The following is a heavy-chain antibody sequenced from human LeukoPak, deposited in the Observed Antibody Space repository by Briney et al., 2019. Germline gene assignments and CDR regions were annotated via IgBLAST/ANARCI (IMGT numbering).Heavy chain of an antibody. V-gene: IGHV4-59*01. CDR1: DGSIGSYY. J-gene: IGHJ4*02. CDR2: IHYSGST. D-gene: IGHD3-22*01. CDR3: ARVMRGADSSGYYGYYFDY. Sequence: PSETLSLTCTVSDGSIGSYYWNWIRQPPGKGLEWIGYIHYSGSTNYSPSLKSRVTISVATSKNQFSLKLNSVTAADTAVYYCARVMRGADSSGYYGYYFDYWGQGTLVTVSS.